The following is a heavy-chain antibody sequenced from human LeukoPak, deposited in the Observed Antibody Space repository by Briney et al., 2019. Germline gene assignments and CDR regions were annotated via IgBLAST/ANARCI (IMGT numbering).Heavy chain of an antibody. CDR1: GGSISSDTYF. CDR3: ARGGLGWFDP. D-gene: IGHD1-26*01. CDR2: ISSTGRT. V-gene: IGHV4-61*02. Sequence: SETLSLTCTVSGGSISSDTYFWSWIRQPAGKGLEWIGRISSTGRTDYNPSLTSRVTISVNTSKNQFSMKLSSVTPEDTAVYYCARGGLGWFDPWGQGTLVTVSS. J-gene: IGHJ5*02.